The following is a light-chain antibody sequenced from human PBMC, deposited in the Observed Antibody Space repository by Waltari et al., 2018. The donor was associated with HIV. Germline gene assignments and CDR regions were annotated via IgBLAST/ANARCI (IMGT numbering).Light chain of an antibody. CDR3: QQRSNWRRSGLT. V-gene: IGKV3D-11*03. CDR2: DAS. J-gene: IGKJ4*01. Sequence: ETVMTQSPATLSVSPGERATLSCRASQSVSTNLAWYQQRPGQAPRLLIYDASNRATGIPARFSGSGSGTDFTLTISSLEPEDFAVYYCQQRSNWRRSGLTFGGGTKVEIK. CDR1: QSVSTN.